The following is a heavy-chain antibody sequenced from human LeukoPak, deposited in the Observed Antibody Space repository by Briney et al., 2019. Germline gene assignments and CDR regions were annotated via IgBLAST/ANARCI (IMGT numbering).Heavy chain of an antibody. J-gene: IGHJ4*02. CDR2: IYYTGSP. D-gene: IGHD2-15*01. Sequence: SETLSLTCTVSVGSISSSSYYSGWIRQPPGKGLECIGSIYYTGSPFYNPSLRSRVTIPVDTAENQFSINLNFVTAADKAIYYCARQTYFYEASGHLNDNWGQGTLATVSS. CDR1: VGSISSSSYY. CDR3: ARQTYFYEASGHLNDN. V-gene: IGHV4-39*01.